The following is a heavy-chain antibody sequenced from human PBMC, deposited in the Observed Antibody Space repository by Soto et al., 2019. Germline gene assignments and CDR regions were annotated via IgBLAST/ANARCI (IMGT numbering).Heavy chain of an antibody. CDR3: AKDSGWYLVGGYYYGMDV. CDR2: ISYDGSNK. D-gene: IGHD6-19*01. CDR1: GFTFSSYG. Sequence: PGGSLRLSCAASGFTFSSYGMHWVRQAPGKGLEWVAVISYDGSNKHYADSVKGRFTISRDNSKNTLYLQMNSLRAEDTAVYYCAKDSGWYLVGGYYYGMDVWGQGTTVTVSS. J-gene: IGHJ6*02. V-gene: IGHV3-30*18.